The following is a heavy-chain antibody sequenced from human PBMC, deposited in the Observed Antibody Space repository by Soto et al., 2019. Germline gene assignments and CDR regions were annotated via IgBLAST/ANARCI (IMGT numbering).Heavy chain of an antibody. D-gene: IGHD3-22*01. CDR3: AATSPDLFYDSSGYPYNWFDP. V-gene: IGHV1-58*02. CDR2: IVVGSGNT. Sequence: SVKVSCKASGFTFTSSAMQWVRQARGQRLEWIGWIVVGSGNTNYAQKFQERATITRDMSTSTAYMELSSLRSEDTAVYYCAATSPDLFYDSSGYPYNWFDPWGQGTLVTVSS. J-gene: IGHJ5*02. CDR1: GFTFTSSA.